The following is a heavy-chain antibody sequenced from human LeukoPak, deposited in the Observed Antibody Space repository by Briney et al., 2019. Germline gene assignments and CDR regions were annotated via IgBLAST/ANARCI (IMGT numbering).Heavy chain of an antibody. CDR3: ARDRMVRGVIRSNWFDP. D-gene: IGHD3-10*01. J-gene: IGHJ5*02. Sequence: GGSLRLSCAASGFTFSSYSMNWVRQAPGKGLEWVSSISSSSSYIYYADSVEGRFTISRDNAKNSLYLQMNSLRAEDTAVYYCARDRMVRGVIRSNWFDPWGQGTLVTVSS. CDR2: ISSSSSYI. V-gene: IGHV3-21*01. CDR1: GFTFSSYS.